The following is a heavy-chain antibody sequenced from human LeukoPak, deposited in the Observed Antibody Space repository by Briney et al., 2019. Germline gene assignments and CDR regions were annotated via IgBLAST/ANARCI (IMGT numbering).Heavy chain of an antibody. CDR3: ARGVVYGDYGL. V-gene: IGHV4-59*01. J-gene: IGHJ4*02. CDR1: GGSISRYY. CDR2: IYYSGST. Sequence: AETLSLTCTVSGGSISRYYWSWIRQPPGKGREWIGYIYYSGSTNYNPSLKSRVTISVDTSKNQFSLKLSSVTAADTAVYYCARGVVYGDYGLWGQGTLVTVSS. D-gene: IGHD4-17*01.